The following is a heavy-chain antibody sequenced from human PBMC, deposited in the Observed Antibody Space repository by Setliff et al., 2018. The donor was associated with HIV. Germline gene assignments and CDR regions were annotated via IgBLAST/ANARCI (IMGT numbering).Heavy chain of an antibody. CDR1: GFTFNIHW. J-gene: IGHJ4*03. V-gene: IGHV3-53*01. CDR2: IYSGGTT. Sequence: PGGSLRLSCAASGFTFNIHWMTWVRQAPGKGLEWVSIIYSGGTTYYADSVKGRFTISRDNSKNTLYLQMNSLRVEDTAVYHCARSPQGGYFDYWGQGTLVTVSS. CDR3: ARSPQGGYFDY.